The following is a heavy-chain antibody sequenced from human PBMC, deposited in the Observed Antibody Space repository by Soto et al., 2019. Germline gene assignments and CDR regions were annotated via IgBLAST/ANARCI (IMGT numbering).Heavy chain of an antibody. V-gene: IGHV1-69*08. Sequence: QVQLVQSGAEVKKPGSSVKVSCKASGGTFSSYTISWVRQAPGQGLEWMGRIIPILGIANYAQKFQGRVTITADKSTSTAYMELSSLRSEDTAVYYCARECSSTSCYAAFDYWGQGTLVTVSS. CDR1: GGTFSSYT. J-gene: IGHJ4*02. CDR3: ARECSSTSCYAAFDY. D-gene: IGHD2-2*01. CDR2: IIPILGIA.